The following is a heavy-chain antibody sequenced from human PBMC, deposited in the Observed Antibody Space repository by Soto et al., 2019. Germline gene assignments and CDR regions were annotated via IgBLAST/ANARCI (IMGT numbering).Heavy chain of an antibody. CDR1: GYTFTSYG. J-gene: IGHJ5*02. Sequence: QVQLVQSGAEVKKPGASVKVSCKASGYTFTSYGISWVRQAPGHGLEWMGWISAYNGNTNYAQKLQGRVTMTTATSTSTAYMEVRSLRSDDTAVYYCARSSGTSYIWFDPWGQGTLVTVSS. V-gene: IGHV1-18*01. D-gene: IGHD1-26*01. CDR2: ISAYNGNT. CDR3: ARSSGTSYIWFDP.